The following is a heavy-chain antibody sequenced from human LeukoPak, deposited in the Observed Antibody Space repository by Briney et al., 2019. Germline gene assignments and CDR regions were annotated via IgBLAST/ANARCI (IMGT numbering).Heavy chain of an antibody. Sequence: GASVKVSCKASGYTFTGYYMHWVRQAPGQGLEWMGWINCNSGGTNYAQKYQGRVTMTRDTYISTAYMELSRLRSDDMAVYYCARGHGPPYSLSYYMDVWGKGTTVTISS. V-gene: IGHV1-2*02. J-gene: IGHJ6*03. D-gene: IGHD2-21*01. CDR3: ARGHGPPYSLSYYMDV. CDR2: INCNSGGT. CDR1: GYTFTGYY.